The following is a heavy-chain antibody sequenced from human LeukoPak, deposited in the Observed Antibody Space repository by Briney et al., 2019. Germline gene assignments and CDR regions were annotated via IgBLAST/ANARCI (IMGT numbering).Heavy chain of an antibody. V-gene: IGHV4-4*09. D-gene: IGHD5-12*01. CDR1: GGSISSYY. Sequence: NPSETLSLTCTVSGGSISSYYWSWIRQPPGKGLEYIGNIYHSGNTYYNPSLRSRLTISVDIFKNQFYLKVTSVTAPDTAVYYCARFGGYGDSFDYWGRGTLVTVSS. CDR3: ARFGGYGDSFDY. J-gene: IGHJ4*02. CDR2: IYHSGNT.